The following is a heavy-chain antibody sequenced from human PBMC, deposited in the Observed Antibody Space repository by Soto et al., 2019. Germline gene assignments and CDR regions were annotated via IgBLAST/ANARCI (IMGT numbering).Heavy chain of an antibody. V-gene: IGHV3-23*01. CDR3: AKVGRKLRYFDWFPTTLVG. CDR2: ISGSGGST. CDR1: GFTFSSYA. J-gene: IGHJ4*02. Sequence: PGGSLRLSCAASGFTFSSYAMSWVRQAPGKGLEWVSAISGSGGSTYYADSVKGRFTISRDNSKNTLYLQMNSLRAEDTAVYYCAKVGRKLRYFDWFPTTLVGWRQGTLVTVSS. D-gene: IGHD3-9*01.